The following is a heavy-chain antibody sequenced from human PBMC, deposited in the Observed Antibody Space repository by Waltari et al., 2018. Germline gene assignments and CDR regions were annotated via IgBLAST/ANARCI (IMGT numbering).Heavy chain of an antibody. D-gene: IGHD5-18*01. Sequence: EVRLEESGGGLVQPGGSLRLSCAASGFAFSSYWMHWVRQAPGKGLVWVSRVDDDGGGQTNVDSVMGRFTISRDNAKNTVYLEMNSLRAEDTAVYYCSRSPAGYSRSDYWGQGTLVTVSS. CDR3: SRSPAGYSRSDY. J-gene: IGHJ4*02. V-gene: IGHV3-74*01. CDR2: VDDDGGGQ. CDR1: GFAFSSYW.